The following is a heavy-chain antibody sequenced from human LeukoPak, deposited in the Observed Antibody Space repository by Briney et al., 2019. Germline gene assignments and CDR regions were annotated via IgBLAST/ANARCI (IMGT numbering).Heavy chain of an antibody. Sequence: GGSLRLSCAASGFTVSSNYMSWVRQAPGKGLEWVSVIYSGGSTYYADSVKGRFTISRDNSKNTLYLQMNSLRAEDTAVYYCARAELVGSPFDYWGQGTLVTVSS. V-gene: IGHV3-53*01. CDR2: IYSGGST. J-gene: IGHJ4*02. D-gene: IGHD1-26*01. CDR1: GFTVSSNY. CDR3: ARAELVGSPFDY.